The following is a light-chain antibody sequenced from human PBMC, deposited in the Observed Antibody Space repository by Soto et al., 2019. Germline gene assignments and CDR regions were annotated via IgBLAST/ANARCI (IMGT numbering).Light chain of an antibody. Sequence: DIQMTQSPSSVSASVGDKVTITCRASQSISSWLAWYQQKPGKAPKLLIYAASSLQSGVPSRFSGSGFGTDFTLTISSLLPEDFATYYCQQANTLPQTFGQGTKVELK. V-gene: IGKV1-12*01. J-gene: IGKJ1*01. CDR2: AAS. CDR3: QQANTLPQT. CDR1: QSISSW.